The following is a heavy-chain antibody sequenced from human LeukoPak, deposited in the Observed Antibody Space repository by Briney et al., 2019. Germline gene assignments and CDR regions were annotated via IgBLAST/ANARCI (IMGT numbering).Heavy chain of an antibody. CDR3: AKDFWDYNSSAYYFKYYFAS. V-gene: IGHV3-23*01. D-gene: IGHD3-22*01. CDR1: GFTFSNYA. J-gene: IGHJ4*02. CDR2: ISGSGGST. Sequence: GGSLRLFCAASGFTFSNYAMTWVRQAPGKGLEWVSAISGSGGSTYYADSVKGRFTISRDNSKSTLYLQMNSLRAEDTAVYYCAKDFWDYNSSAYYFKYYFASWGQGTLVTVSS.